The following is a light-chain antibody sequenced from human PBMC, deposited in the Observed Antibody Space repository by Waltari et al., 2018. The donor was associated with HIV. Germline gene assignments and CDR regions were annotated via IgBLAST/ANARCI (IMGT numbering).Light chain of an antibody. CDR1: QSVLSRSNHENY. J-gene: IGKJ2*01. CDR3: QQYYSTPYT. V-gene: IGKV4-1*01. Sequence: DIVMTQSPDSLAVSLGERATINCKSSQSVLSRSNHENYLAWYQQKPGQPPKRLIYWAFTRDSGVPDRFSGSGSGTDFSLTISSLQAEDVAVYYCQQYYSTPYTFGQGTKLEIK. CDR2: WAF.